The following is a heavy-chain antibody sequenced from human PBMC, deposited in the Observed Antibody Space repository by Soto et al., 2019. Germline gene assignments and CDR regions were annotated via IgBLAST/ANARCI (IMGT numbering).Heavy chain of an antibody. V-gene: IGHV4-39*01. D-gene: IGHD3-3*01. Sequence: TSETLSLTCTVTGGSISSSSYYWGWIRQPPGKGLEWIGSLYYGGSSYYNPSLKSRVAMSVDTSKNQFSLELSSVTAADTAVYYCARCDFWSGYYIGYYYYMDVWGKGTTVTVSS. J-gene: IGHJ6*03. CDR3: ARCDFWSGYYIGYYYYMDV. CDR2: LYYGGSS. CDR1: GGSISSSSYY.